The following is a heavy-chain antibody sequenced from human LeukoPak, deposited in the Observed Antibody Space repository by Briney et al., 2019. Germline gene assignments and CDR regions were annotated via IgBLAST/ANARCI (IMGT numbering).Heavy chain of an antibody. V-gene: IGHV4-39*01. CDR3: ASPHIVVVPAAIRRQRDWYFDL. D-gene: IGHD2-2*01. CDR2: IYYSGST. J-gene: IGHJ2*01. Sequence: PSETLSLTCTVSGGSISSSSYYWGWIRQPPGKGLEWIGSIYYSGSTYYNPSLKSRVTISVDTSKNQFSLKLSSVTAADTAVYYCASPHIVVVPAAIRRQRDWYFDLWGRGTLVTVSS. CDR1: GGSISSSSYY.